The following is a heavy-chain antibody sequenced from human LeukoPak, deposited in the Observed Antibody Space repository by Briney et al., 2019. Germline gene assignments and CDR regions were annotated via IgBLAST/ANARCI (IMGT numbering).Heavy chain of an antibody. CDR1: GFTVGSSY. J-gene: IGHJ4*02. D-gene: IGHD3-10*01. V-gene: IGHV3-74*01. Sequence: GGSLRLSCAASGFTVGSSYMSWVRQAPGKGLEWVSRIQGDGSGIIYADSVKGRFTISRDNAKNTLYLQMNSLSDEDTAVYYCVRDWFLALDYWGQGTLVTVSS. CDR3: VRDWFLALDY. CDR2: IQGDGSGI.